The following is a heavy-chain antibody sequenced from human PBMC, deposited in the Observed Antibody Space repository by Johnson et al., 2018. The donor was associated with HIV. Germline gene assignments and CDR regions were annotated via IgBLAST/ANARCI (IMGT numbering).Heavy chain of an antibody. J-gene: IGHJ3*02. Sequence: VQLVESGGGLVQPGGSLRLSCAASGFSVSSNHMTWVRQAPGKGLEWVGRIRSKANNYATTYAASLKGRFTISRDDSKNTAYLQMNSLKTEDTAVYYCSYAFDIWGQGTMVTVSS. CDR2: IRSKANNYAT. V-gene: IGHV3-73*01. CDR1: GFSVSSNH. CDR3: SYAFDI.